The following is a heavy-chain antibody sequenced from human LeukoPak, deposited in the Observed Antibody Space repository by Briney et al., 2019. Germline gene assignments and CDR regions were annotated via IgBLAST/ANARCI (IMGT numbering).Heavy chain of an antibody. CDR1: GFTFSTYT. D-gene: IGHD1-26*01. CDR3: ARLSRQNGAAGDY. J-gene: IGHJ4*02. Sequence: PGGSLRLSCVGSGFTFSTYTMNWVRQAPGKGLEWVGRTRDKAHTYTTEYAASVRGRFTISGDDSKNSLYLQMNSLKTEDTAVYYCARLSRQNGAAGDYWGQGTLVTVSS. CDR2: TRDKAHTYTT. V-gene: IGHV3-72*01.